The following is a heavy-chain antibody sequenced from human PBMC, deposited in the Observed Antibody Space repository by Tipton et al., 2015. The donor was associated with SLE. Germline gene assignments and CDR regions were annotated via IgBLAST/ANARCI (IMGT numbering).Heavy chain of an antibody. V-gene: IGHV4-31*03. Sequence: TLSLTCTVSGGSISSGDYYWTWIRQHPGKGLEWIGYIYYSGTTYYIPSLKSRVTMSVDTSKNQFSLKLSSVTAADTAAYYCARGTGGHSYDPGYLDCWGQGTLVTVSS. CDR3: ARGTGGHSYDPGYLDC. D-gene: IGHD3-22*01. CDR1: GGSISSGDYY. CDR2: IYYSGTT. J-gene: IGHJ4*02.